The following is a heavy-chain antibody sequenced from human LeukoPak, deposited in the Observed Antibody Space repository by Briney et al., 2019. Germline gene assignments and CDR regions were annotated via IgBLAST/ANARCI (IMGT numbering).Heavy chain of an antibody. Sequence: SETLSLTCTVSGGSISEDYWSWLRQPPGMGLEWLGYVSHSDFNKSNGDITNYNPSLESRITTSRDMSKNQFSLKLSSMTAADTAVYYCVRASVESGGAFNIWGQGTMVTVSS. V-gene: IGHV4-59*01. CDR1: GGSISEDY. CDR2: VSHSDFNKSNGDIT. J-gene: IGHJ3*02. CDR3: VRASVESGGAFNI. D-gene: IGHD2-15*01.